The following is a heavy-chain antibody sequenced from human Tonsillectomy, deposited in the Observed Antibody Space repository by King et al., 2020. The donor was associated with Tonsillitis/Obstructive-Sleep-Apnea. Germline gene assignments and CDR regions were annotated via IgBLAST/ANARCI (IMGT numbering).Heavy chain of an antibody. CDR2: IHYSGST. Sequence: VQLQESGQGLERPSETLSLTCTVSGGSISSYYWSWIRQPPGKGLEWIGYIHYSGSTKYNPSLKSRVTISVDTSKKQFSLKLSSVTAADTAVYYCARSYGSGIYFDYWGQGALVSVSS. J-gene: IGHJ4*02. CDR3: ARSYGSGIYFDY. D-gene: IGHD3-10*01. V-gene: IGHV4-59*01. CDR1: GGSISSYY.